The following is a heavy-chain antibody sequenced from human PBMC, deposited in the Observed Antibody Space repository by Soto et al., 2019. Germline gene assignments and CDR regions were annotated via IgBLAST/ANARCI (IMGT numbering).Heavy chain of an antibody. Sequence: EVQLVETGGGLIQPGGSLRLSCEVTGFTVSSNYMSWVRQAPGKGLEWVSVIYSGGTTYSADSVKGRFTISRDDSKNTLYLQINSLRPEDTAVYYCARAWWSSSRWFDPWGQRTLVTVSS. CDR3: ARAWWSSSRWFDP. CDR1: GFTVSSNY. V-gene: IGHV3-53*02. J-gene: IGHJ5*02. D-gene: IGHD6-6*01. CDR2: IYSGGTT.